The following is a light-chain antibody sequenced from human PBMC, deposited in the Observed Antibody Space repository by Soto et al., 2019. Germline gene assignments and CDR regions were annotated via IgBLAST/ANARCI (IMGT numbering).Light chain of an antibody. CDR3: QQYDNYPLT. CDR2: AAS. CDR1: QGISSY. J-gene: IGKJ4*01. V-gene: IGKV1-9*01. Sequence: DIQLTQSPSFLSASVGDRVTITCRASQGISSYLAWYQQKPGKVPKLLIYAASTLQSGVPSRFSGSGSGTEFTLTISSLQPDDFATYYCQQYDNYPLTFGGGTKVDIK.